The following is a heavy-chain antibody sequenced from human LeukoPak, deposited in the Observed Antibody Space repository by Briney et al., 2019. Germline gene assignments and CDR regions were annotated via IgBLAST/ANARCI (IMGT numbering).Heavy chain of an antibody. CDR3: ARGSSGYEDAFDI. Sequence: ASVKVSCKASGYTFTGYYMHWVRQAPGQGLEWMGWINPNSGGTNYSQKFQGRVTITRDTSASTAYMELSSLRSEDTAVYYCARGSSGYEDAFDIWGQGTMVTVSS. J-gene: IGHJ3*02. CDR1: GYTFTGYY. V-gene: IGHV1-2*02. D-gene: IGHD3-22*01. CDR2: INPNSGGT.